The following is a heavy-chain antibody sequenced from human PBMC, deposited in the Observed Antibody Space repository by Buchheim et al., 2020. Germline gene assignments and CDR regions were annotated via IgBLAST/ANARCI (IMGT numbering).Heavy chain of an antibody. D-gene: IGHD6-13*01. CDR1: GFTFSSYG. Sequence: QVQLVESGGGVVQPGRSLRLSCAASGFTFSSYGMHWVRQAPGKGLEWVAVIWYDGSNKYYADSVKGRFTIPRDNSKNTLYLQMNSLRAEDTAVYYCARDGSIAAAGPLYYYYGMDVWGQGTT. V-gene: IGHV3-33*01. J-gene: IGHJ6*02. CDR2: IWYDGSNK. CDR3: ARDGSIAAAGPLYYYYGMDV.